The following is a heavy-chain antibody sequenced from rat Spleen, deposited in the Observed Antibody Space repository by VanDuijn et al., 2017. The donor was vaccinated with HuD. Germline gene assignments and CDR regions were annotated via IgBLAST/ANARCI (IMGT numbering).Heavy chain of an antibody. CDR2: IIYDGSST. CDR1: GFTFSSFP. D-gene: IGHD1-9*01. Sequence: EVQLVESGGGLVQPGRSMKLSCAASGFTFSSFPMAWVRQAPTKGLEWVATIIYDGSSTYYRDSVKGRFTISRDNAKSTLYLQMNSLRSEDTATYYCALRYYGYTYDWFAYWGQGTLVTVSS. J-gene: IGHJ3*01. CDR3: ALRYYGYTYDWFAY. V-gene: IGHV5-46*01.